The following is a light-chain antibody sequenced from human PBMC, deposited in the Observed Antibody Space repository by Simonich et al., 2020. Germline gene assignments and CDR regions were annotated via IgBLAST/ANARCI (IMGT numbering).Light chain of an antibody. V-gene: IGLV2-14*03. CDR2: DVS. CDR1: SSDVGGYNY. CDR3: SSYTSSSTLVV. Sequence: QSALTQPASVSGSPGQSITISCTGTSSDVGGYNYVSWYQQHPGKAPKLMIYDVSNRPSRVANPCSGSKSGNTASLTISGLQAEDEADYYCSSYTSSSTLVVFGGGTKLTVL. J-gene: IGLJ2*01.